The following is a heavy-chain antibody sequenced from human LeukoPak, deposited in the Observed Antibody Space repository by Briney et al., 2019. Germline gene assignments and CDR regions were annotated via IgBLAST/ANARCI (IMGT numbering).Heavy chain of an antibody. Sequence: PSETLSLTCTVSGGSISSDYWSWIRQPPGKGLEWIGSIYYSGSTYYNPSLKSRVTISVDTSKNQFSLKLSSVTAADTAVYYCAQTGLVGYYYGMDVWGQGTTVTVSS. J-gene: IGHJ6*02. CDR2: IYYSGST. CDR1: GGSISSDY. CDR3: AQTGLVGYYYGMDV. D-gene: IGHD2-8*02. V-gene: IGHV4-59*05.